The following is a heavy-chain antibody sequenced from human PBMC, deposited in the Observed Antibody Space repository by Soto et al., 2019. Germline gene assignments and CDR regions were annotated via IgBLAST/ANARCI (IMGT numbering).Heavy chain of an antibody. CDR3: ARDPLAQTGEIVGAPGGWFDP. Sequence: QVELVQSGGEVRKPGASVRVSCKASGYTFRSHSIMWVRQAPGQGLEWMGWISCYNGDIKYAQKFQGRVTMTTDTPTTTAYMELRSLRFDDTAVYFCARDPLAQTGEIVGAPGGWFDPWGQGTLVTVSS. CDR1: GYTFRSHS. D-gene: IGHD1-26*01. J-gene: IGHJ5*02. CDR2: ISCYNGDI. V-gene: IGHV1-18*01.